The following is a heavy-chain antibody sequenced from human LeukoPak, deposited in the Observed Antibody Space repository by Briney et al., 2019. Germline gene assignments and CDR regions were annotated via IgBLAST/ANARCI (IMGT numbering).Heavy chain of an antibody. CDR1: GFTFSSYG. D-gene: IGHD3-22*01. J-gene: IGHJ4*02. CDR2: IRYDGSNK. Sequence: PGGSLRLSRAASGFTFSSYGMHWVRQAPGKGLEWVAFIRYDGSNKYYADSVKGRFTISRDNSKNTLYLQMNSLRAEDTAVYYCAKDEYLYYYDSSGYFDYWGQGTLVTVSS. V-gene: IGHV3-30*02. CDR3: AKDEYLYYYDSSGYFDY.